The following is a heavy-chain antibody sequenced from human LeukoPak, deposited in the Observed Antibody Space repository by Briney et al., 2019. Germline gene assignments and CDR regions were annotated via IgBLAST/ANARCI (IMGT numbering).Heavy chain of an antibody. V-gene: IGHV3-48*02. CDR3: ARDHAGPVYYGMDV. J-gene: IGHJ6*02. Sequence: GGSLRLSCAASGFTFSSYGMNWVRQAPGKGLEWVSYISSSSSTIYYADSVKGRFTISRGNAKNSLYLQMNSLRDEDTAVYYCARDHAGPVYYGMDVWGQGTTVTVSS. D-gene: IGHD2-2*01. CDR2: ISSSSSTI. CDR1: GFTFSSYG.